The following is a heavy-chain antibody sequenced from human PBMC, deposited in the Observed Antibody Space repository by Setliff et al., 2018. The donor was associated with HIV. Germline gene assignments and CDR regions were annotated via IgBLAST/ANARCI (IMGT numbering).Heavy chain of an antibody. V-gene: IGHV5-51*01. CDR1: GYKFSNYW. CDR2: IYPGDSDA. J-gene: IGHJ4*02. CDR3: ASLAGDY. Sequence: KVSCKGSGYKFSNYWIGWVRQTPGKGLEWMGMIYPGDSDARYRPSFEGQVTMSADKSTSTAYLEWSSLTASDSAMYYCASLAGDYWGQGTLVTVSS. D-gene: IGHD3-3*02.